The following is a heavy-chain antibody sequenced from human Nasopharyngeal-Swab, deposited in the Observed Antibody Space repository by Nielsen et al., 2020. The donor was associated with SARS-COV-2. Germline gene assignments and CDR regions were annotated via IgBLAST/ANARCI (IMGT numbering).Heavy chain of an antibody. CDR1: GFIVSSDY. V-gene: IGHV3-66*01. Sequence: GGSLRLSCAASGFIVSSDYMRWVRQAPGKGLEWVSGIYSGGSTYYADSVRGRFTISRDNPKNTVYLQMNGLRPEDTAVYYCGREARFWGQGTLVTVS. CDR3: GREARF. CDR2: IYSGGST. J-gene: IGHJ4*02. D-gene: IGHD3-3*01.